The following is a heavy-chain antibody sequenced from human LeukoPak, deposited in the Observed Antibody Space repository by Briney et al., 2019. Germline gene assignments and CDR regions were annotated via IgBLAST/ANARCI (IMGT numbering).Heavy chain of an antibody. CDR1: GGTFSSYA. Sequence: SVKVSCKASGGTFSSYAISWVRQAPGQGREWMGRIIPIFGTANYAQKFQGRVTITTDESTSTAYMELSSLRSEDTAVYYCARAVSVGDTAIVLWGQGTLVTVSS. CDR3: ARAVSVGDTAIVL. J-gene: IGHJ4*02. CDR2: IIPIFGTA. D-gene: IGHD5-18*01. V-gene: IGHV1-69*05.